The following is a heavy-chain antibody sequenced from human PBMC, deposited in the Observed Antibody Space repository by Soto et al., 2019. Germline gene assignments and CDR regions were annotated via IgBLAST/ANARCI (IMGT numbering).Heavy chain of an antibody. CDR3: ARGIVGATDRDYGMDV. CDR2: IYHSGST. V-gene: IGHV4-30-2*01. CDR1: GGSISSGGYS. Sequence: QLQLQESGSGLVKPSQTLSLTCAVSGGSISSGGYSWSWIRQPPGKGLEWIGYIYHSGSTYYNPSLKSRVTISVDRSKNQFSLKLSSVTAADTAVYYCARGIVGATDRDYGMDVWGQGTTVTVSS. D-gene: IGHD1-26*01. J-gene: IGHJ6*02.